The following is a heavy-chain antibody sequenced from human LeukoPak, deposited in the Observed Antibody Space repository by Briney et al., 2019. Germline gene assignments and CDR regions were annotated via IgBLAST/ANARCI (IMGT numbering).Heavy chain of an antibody. V-gene: IGHV3-23*01. CDR1: GFTFSSYA. J-gene: IGHJ4*02. CDR2: ISGSGGST. CDR3: ARDRVYGASRYFGY. Sequence: QPGGSLRLSCAASGFTFSSYAMSWVRQTPGKGLEWVSAISGSGGSTYYADSVKGRFTISRDNSKNTLYLQMNSLRAEDTAVYYCARDRVYGASRYFGYWGQGTLVTVSS. D-gene: IGHD5/OR15-5a*01.